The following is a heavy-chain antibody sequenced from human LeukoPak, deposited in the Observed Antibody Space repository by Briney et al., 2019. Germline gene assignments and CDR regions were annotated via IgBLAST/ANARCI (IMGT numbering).Heavy chain of an antibody. CDR2: MYTSGST. Sequence: PSETLSLTCTVSGGSISSYPWSWLRQPAVKGLEWIGRMYTSGSTKYNPSLKSRVTIFVNPSKKQFFLKLNYVTGANTAVYFSARRSDIVVPDEYYFDYWGQGTLVTVSS. V-gene: IGHV4-4*07. J-gene: IGHJ4*02. D-gene: IGHD5-12*01. CDR3: ARRSDIVVPDEYYFDY. CDR1: GGSISSYP.